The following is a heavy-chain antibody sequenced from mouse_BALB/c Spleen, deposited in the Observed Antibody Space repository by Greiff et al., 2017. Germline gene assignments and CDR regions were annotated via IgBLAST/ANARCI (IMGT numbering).Heavy chain of an antibody. J-gene: IGHJ4*01. CDR2: IRNKANGYTT. D-gene: IGHD2-3*01. Sequence: EVQGVESGGGLVQPGGSLRLSCATSGFTFTDYYMSWVRQPPGKALEWLGFIRNKANGYTTEYSASVKGRFTISRDNSQSILYLQMNTLRAEDSATYYCARGGWNAMDYWGQGTSVTVSS. V-gene: IGHV7-3*02. CDR3: ARGGWNAMDY. CDR1: GFTFTDYY.